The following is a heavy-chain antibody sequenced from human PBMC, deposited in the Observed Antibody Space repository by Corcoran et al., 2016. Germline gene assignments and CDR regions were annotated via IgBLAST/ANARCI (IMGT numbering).Heavy chain of an antibody. CDR1: GFTFSSYG. CDR3: ARVSRAAAGYFDY. J-gene: IGHJ4*02. Sequence: QVQLVESGGGVVQPGRSLRLSCAASGFTFSSYGMHWVRQAPGKGLEWVAVIWYDGSNKYYADSVKGRFTISRDNSKNTLYLQMNSLRAEETAVYYCARVSRAAAGYFDYWGQGTLVTVSS. D-gene: IGHD6-13*01. V-gene: IGHV3-33*01. CDR2: IWYDGSNK.